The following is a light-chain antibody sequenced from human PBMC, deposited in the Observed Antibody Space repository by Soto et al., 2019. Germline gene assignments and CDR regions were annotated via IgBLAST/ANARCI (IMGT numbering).Light chain of an antibody. V-gene: IGLV2-14*01. CDR2: DVS. CDR3: CSYTTSNTRQIV. Sequence: QSVQTQPASVSGSPGQSITISCTGTSSDVGGYNYVSWYQQHPGKAPKFMIYDVSNRPSGVSNRFSGSKSGNTASLTISGLQAEDEADYYCCSYTTSNTRQIVFGTGTKVTV. CDR1: SSDVGGYNY. J-gene: IGLJ1*01.